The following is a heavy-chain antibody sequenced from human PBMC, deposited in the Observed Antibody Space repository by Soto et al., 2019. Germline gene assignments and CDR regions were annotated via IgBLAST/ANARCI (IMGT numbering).Heavy chain of an antibody. CDR1: GGSISSGDYS. CDR2: IYNSGIT. V-gene: IGHV4-30-4*01. Sequence: PSETLSLTCTVSGGSISSGDYSWSWVRQSPGKGLEWIGHIYNSGITYYNPSLESRVVISIDTSRNQFSLRLNSLTAADRAVYFCARGVTVFGLVSRFWFDPWGQGTVVTVS. D-gene: IGHD3-3*01. J-gene: IGHJ5*02. CDR3: ARGVTVFGLVSRFWFDP.